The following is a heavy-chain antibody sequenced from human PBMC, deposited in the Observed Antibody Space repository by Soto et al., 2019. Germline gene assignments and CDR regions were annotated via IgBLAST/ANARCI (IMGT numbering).Heavy chain of an antibody. D-gene: IGHD6-13*01. CDR2: IKQDGSEK. CDR1: GFTFSSYW. CDR3: ARAIAAAGSY. Sequence: GGSLRLSCAGSGFTFSSYWMSWVRQAPGKGLEWVANIKQDGSEKYYVDSVKGRFTISRDNAENSVYLQMNSLRAEDTAVYYCARAIAAAGSYWGQGTLVTVSS. J-gene: IGHJ4*02. V-gene: IGHV3-7*05.